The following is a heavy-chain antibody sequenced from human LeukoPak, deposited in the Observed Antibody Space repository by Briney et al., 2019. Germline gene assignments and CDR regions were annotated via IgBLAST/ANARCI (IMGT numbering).Heavy chain of an antibody. CDR1: GFTFSSYA. Sequence: PGRSLRLSCAASGFTFSSYAMHWVRQAPGKGLEWVAVISYDGSNKYYTDSVKGRFTISRDNSKNTRYLQMNSMRAEDTAVYYCARFSTGLWGQETLVTVSS. V-gene: IGHV3-30*10. J-gene: IGHJ4*02. D-gene: IGHD1-14*01. CDR2: ISYDGSNK. CDR3: ARFSTGL.